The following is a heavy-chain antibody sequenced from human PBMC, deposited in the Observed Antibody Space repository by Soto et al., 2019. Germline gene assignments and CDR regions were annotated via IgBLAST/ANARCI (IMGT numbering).Heavy chain of an antibody. CDR3: ARLAEPYGRMVDY. Sequence: SETLSLTCTVSGGSISSSSYYWGWIRQPPGKGLEWIGSIYYSGSTYYNPSLKSRVTISVDTSKNQFSLKLSSVTAADTAVYYCARLAEPYGRMVDYWGQGTLVTVSS. CDR1: GGSISSSSYY. V-gene: IGHV4-39*01. CDR2: IYYSGST. D-gene: IGHD2-15*01. J-gene: IGHJ4*02.